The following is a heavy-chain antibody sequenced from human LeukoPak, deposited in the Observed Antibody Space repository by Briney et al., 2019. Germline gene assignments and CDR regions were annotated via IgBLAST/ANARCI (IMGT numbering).Heavy chain of an antibody. D-gene: IGHD6-13*01. V-gene: IGHV1-69*04. CDR2: IIPILGIA. CDR3: ATQYSSSWFRRHYYFDY. J-gene: IGHJ4*02. CDR1: GGTLSSYA. Sequence: ASVKVSCKASGGTLSSYAISWVRQAPGQGLEWMGRIIPILGIANYAQKFQGRVTITADKSTSTAYMELSSLRSEDTAVYYCATQYSSSWFRRHYYFDYWGQGTLVTVSS.